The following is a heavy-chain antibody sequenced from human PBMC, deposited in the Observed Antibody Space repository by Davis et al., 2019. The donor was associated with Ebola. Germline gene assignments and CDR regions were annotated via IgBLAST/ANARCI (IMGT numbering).Heavy chain of an antibody. CDR3: ARGDSSSPYFDY. Sequence: PSETLSLTCTVSGGSISSYYWSWIRQPPGKGLEWIGYIYHSGSTYYNPSLKSRVTISVDRSKNQFSLKLSSVTAADTAVYYCARGDSSSPYFDYWGQGTLVTVSS. CDR1: GGSISSYY. V-gene: IGHV4-59*12. CDR2: IYHSGST. J-gene: IGHJ4*02. D-gene: IGHD6-6*01.